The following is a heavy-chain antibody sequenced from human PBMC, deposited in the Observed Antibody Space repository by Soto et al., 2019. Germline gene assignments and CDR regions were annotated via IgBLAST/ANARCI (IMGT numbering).Heavy chain of an antibody. CDR3: ARDRPYDSSGYVDY. D-gene: IGHD3-22*01. Sequence: PSETLSLTCAVSGYSISSGYYWGWIRQPPEKGLEWIGSIYHSGSTYYNPSLKSRVTISVDTSKNQFSLKLSSVTAADTAVYYCARDRPYDSSGYVDYWGQGTLVTVSS. CDR2: IYHSGST. CDR1: GYSISSGYY. J-gene: IGHJ4*02. V-gene: IGHV4-38-2*02.